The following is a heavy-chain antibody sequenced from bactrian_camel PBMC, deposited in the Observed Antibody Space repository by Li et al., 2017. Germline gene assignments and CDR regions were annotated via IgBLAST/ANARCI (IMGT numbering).Heavy chain of an antibody. Sequence: HVQLVESGGGSVETGGSLRLSCAASGLTFDDSDMGWYRQAPGNECELVSTISSDGSTYYRDSVKGRFTISQDNAKNTAYLQMNSLKPEDTATYYCAANFGPYCSGPYLARRANFLGQGTQVTVS. CDR1: GLTFDDSD. D-gene: IGHD2*01. CDR2: ISSDGST. V-gene: IGHV3S55*01. J-gene: IGHJ4*01.